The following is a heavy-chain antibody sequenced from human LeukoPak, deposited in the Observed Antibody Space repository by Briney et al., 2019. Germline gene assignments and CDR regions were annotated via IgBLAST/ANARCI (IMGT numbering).Heavy chain of an antibody. D-gene: IGHD3-22*01. CDR3: AAVNYYDSSGYYSPAYFQH. V-gene: IGHV1-69*06. CDR1: GGTFSSYA. CDR2: IIPIFGTA. J-gene: IGHJ1*01. Sequence: SVKVSCKASGGTFSSYAISWVRQAPGQGLEWMGGIIPIFGTANYAQKFQGRVTITADKSTSTAYMELSSLRSEDTAVYYCAAVNYYDSSGYYSPAYFQHWGQGTLVTVSS.